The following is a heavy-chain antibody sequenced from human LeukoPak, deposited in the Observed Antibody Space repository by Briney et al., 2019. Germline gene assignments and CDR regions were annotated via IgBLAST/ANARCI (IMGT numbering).Heavy chain of an antibody. CDR1: GFSFSIYG. CDR3: AKDPWEGSSSGGYLQH. J-gene: IGHJ1*01. D-gene: IGHD6-6*01. CDR2: TRYDESNK. Sequence: GGSLRLSCAASGFSFSIYGMHWVRQAPGKGLEWVAFTRYDESNKNYADSVKGRFTISRDNSKNTLSLQMNSLRAEDTAVYYCAKDPWEGSSSGGYLQHWGQGTLVTVSS. V-gene: IGHV3-30*02.